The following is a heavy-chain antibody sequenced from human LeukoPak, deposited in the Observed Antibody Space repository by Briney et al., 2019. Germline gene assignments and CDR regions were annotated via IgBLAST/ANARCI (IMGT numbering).Heavy chain of an antibody. Sequence: PGGSLRLSCAASGFTFSSYSMNWVRQAPGKGLEYVSGISSNGDSRYYANSVKGRFTIFRDTSKNTLHLQMASLRLEDMAVYYCARDYIMDVWGQGTTVTVSS. V-gene: IGHV3-64*01. CDR1: GFTFSSYS. CDR2: ISSNGDSR. CDR3: ARDYIMDV. J-gene: IGHJ6*02. D-gene: IGHD3-10*01.